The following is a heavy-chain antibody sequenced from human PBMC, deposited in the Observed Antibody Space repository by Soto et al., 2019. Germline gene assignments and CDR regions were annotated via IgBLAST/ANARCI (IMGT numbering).Heavy chain of an antibody. V-gene: IGHV1-3*01. CDR2: INAGNGNT. CDR3: ATDSWVRGSNKWDFDY. D-gene: IGHD1-26*01. Sequence: QVQLVQSGAEVKKPGASVKVSCKASGYTFTNHAIYWVRQAPGQRLEWMGWINAGNGNTKYSQTFQGRVTLTRDTSASTSYMELSSLRSEDTAVDYCATDSWVRGSNKWDFDYWGQGTRVPVSS. J-gene: IGHJ4*01. CDR1: GYTFTNHA.